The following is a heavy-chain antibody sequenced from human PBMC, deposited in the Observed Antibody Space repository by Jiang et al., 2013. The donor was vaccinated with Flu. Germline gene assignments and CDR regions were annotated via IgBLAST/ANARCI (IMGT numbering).Heavy chain of an antibody. J-gene: IGHJ5*02. Sequence: SGAEVKKPGASVKVSCKASGYTFTGYYMHWVRQAPGQGLEWMGWINPNSGGTNYAQKFQGWVTMTRDTSISTAYMELSRLRSDDTAVYYCARSPEVRGENWFDPWGQGTLVTVSS. D-gene: IGHD3-10*01. V-gene: IGHV1-2*04. CDR1: GYTFTGYY. CDR3: ARSPEVRGENWFDP. CDR2: INPNSGGT.